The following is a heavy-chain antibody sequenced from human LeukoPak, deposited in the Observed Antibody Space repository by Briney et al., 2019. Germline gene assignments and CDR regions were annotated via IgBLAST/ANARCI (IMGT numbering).Heavy chain of an antibody. CDR2: IYTSGST. D-gene: IGHD6-19*01. Sequence: SETLSLTCTVSGGSLSSYYWSWIRQPAGKGLEWTGRIYTSGSTNYNPSLKSRVTMSVDTSKNQFSLKLSSVTAADTAVYYCARDLTVAVAVTNWFDPWGQGTLVTVSS. J-gene: IGHJ5*02. V-gene: IGHV4-4*07. CDR1: GGSLSSYY. CDR3: ARDLTVAVAVTNWFDP.